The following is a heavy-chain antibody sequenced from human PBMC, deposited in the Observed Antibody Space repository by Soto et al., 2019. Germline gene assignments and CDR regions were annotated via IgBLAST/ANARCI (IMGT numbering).Heavy chain of an antibody. J-gene: IGHJ4*02. V-gene: IGHV3-53*04. D-gene: IGHD2-15*01. CDR1: GFTVSGNY. CDR2: IYGGDST. CDR3: AREGDCSGGSCYSDY. Sequence: EVQLVESGGGLVQPGGSLRLSCAASGFTVSGNYMSWVRQAPGKGLEWVSVIYGGDSTYYADSVKGRFTISRHNSKNTLYLQMNSLRAEDTAVYYCAREGDCSGGSCYSDYGGQGTLVTVSS.